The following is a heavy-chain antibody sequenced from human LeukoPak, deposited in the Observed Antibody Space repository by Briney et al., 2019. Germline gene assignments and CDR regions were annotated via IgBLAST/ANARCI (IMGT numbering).Heavy chain of an antibody. Sequence: SETLFLTCTVSGGSISSSGYYWGWIRQPPGKGLEWIGSIYYSGSTYYNPSLKSRVTVSVDTSKNQFSLRLSSVNAADTAVFYCSRQGYADFSSPRSAYWAQETLVTVSS. D-gene: IGHD2-8*01. CDR3: SRQGYADFSSPRSAY. CDR2: IYYSGST. V-gene: IGHV4-39*01. CDR1: GGSISSSGYY. J-gene: IGHJ4*02.